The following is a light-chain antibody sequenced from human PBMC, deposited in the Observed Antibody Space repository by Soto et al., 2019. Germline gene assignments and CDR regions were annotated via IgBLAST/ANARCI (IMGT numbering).Light chain of an antibody. CDR3: QHYNSYSEA. V-gene: IGKV1-5*03. J-gene: IGKJ1*01. Sequence: DIQTTQSPSTLSGSVGDRVTITCRASQTISSWLAWYQQKPGKAPKLLIYKASTLKSGVPSRFSGSVSWTEFTLTISSLQPGDFATYYCQHYNSYSEAFGQGTKVDIK. CDR1: QTISSW. CDR2: KAS.